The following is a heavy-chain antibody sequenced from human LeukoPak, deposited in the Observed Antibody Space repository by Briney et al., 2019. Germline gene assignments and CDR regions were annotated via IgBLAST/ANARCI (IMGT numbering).Heavy chain of an antibody. V-gene: IGHV4-39*01. CDR2: IYYSEST. CDR3: ASLRERSYYARGFDY. D-gene: IGHD1-26*01. CDR1: GGSISSSSYY. J-gene: IGHJ4*02. Sequence: SETLSLTCTVSGGSISSSSYYWGWIRQPPGKGLEWIGSIYYSESTYYSPSLKSRVTISVDTSKNQFSLKLSSLTAADTAIYYCASLRERSYYARGFDYWGQGTLVTVSS.